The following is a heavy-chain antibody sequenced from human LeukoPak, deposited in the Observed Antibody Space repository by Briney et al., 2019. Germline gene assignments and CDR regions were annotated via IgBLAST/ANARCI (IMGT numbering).Heavy chain of an antibody. Sequence: GSVRLSCSASGFTFSRYAMHWVGQAPGKGLEYVSGINDNGGRTHYGDSVKGRFSISRDNSKNTLHLQMSTLRAEDTALYYCVKDVGGSYAFDYWGQGVLVPDAS. CDR1: GFTFSRYA. V-gene: IGHV3-64D*09. CDR2: INDNGGRT. J-gene: IGHJ4*02. CDR3: VKDVGGSYAFDY. D-gene: IGHD1-26*01.